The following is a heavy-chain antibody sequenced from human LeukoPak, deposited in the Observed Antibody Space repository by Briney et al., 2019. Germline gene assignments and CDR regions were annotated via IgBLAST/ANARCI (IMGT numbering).Heavy chain of an antibody. CDR2: ISHSGTT. CDR3: ASRSGFL. CDR1: GGSLSGYY. D-gene: IGHD3-22*01. J-gene: IGHJ4*02. V-gene: IGHV4-34*01. Sequence: SETLSLTCAVFGGSLSGYYWSWIREPTGKGLEWIGEISHSGTTNYNPSLKSRVTISVDTSKNQFSLKLSSVTAADTAVYYCASRSGFLWGQGTLVTVSS.